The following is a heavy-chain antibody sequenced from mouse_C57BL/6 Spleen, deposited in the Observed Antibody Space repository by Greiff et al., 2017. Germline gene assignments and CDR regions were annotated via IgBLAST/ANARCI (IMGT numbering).Heavy chain of an antibody. Sequence: EVKLQESGPGLVKPSQSLSLTCSVTGYSITSGYYWNWIRQFPGNKLEWMGYISYDGSNNYNPSLKNRISITRDTSKNQFFLKLNSVTTEDTATYYCARDDGYYGAHYFDYWGQGTTLTVSS. CDR2: ISYDGSN. CDR1: GYSITSGYY. J-gene: IGHJ2*01. CDR3: ARDDGYYGAHYFDY. D-gene: IGHD2-3*01. V-gene: IGHV3-6*01.